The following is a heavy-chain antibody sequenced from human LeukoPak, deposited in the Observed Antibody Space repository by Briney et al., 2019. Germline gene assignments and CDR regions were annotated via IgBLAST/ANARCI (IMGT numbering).Heavy chain of an antibody. CDR3: ARGLGLDY. D-gene: IGHD4-11*01. Sequence: GASVKVSCKASGYSLNAYYMHWVRQAPAQGLEWMGWINPSSGGTKYAQKFQGRVTMARDTSISTTYMELSRLTSHDTAVYYCARGLGLDYWGQGTLVTVSS. CDR1: GYSLNAYY. CDR2: INPSSGGT. V-gene: IGHV1-2*02. J-gene: IGHJ4*02.